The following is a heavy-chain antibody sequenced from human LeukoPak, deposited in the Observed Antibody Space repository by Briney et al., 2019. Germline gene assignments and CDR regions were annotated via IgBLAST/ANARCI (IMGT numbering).Heavy chain of an antibody. D-gene: IGHD2-2*01. Sequence: SETLSLTCTVSGGSISSGSYYWGWIRPPPGKGLEWIGSLYYSGSTYYNPSLKSRVTMSVDTSKNQFSLKLKSVTAADTAVYYCARESDRYCFSTSCPNWFDPWGQGTLVTVSS. CDR1: GGSISSGSYY. J-gene: IGHJ5*02. CDR2: LYYSGST. V-gene: IGHV4-39*07. CDR3: ARESDRYCFSTSCPNWFDP.